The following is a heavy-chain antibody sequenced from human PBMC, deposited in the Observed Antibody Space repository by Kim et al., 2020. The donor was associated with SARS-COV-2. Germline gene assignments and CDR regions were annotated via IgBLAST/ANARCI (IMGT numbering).Heavy chain of an antibody. J-gene: IGHJ6*02. Sequence: SVKVSCKASGGTFSSYAISWVRQAPGQGLEWMGGIIPIFGTANYAQKFQGRVTITADESTSTAYMELSSLRSEDTAVYYCARDPHGEDYYYYGMDVWGQGTTVTVSS. V-gene: IGHV1-69*13. CDR2: IIPIFGTA. CDR3: ARDPHGEDYYYYGMDV. CDR1: GGTFSSYA. D-gene: IGHD3-10*01.